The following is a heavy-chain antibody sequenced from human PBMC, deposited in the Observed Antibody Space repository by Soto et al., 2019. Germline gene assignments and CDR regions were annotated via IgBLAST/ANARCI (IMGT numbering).Heavy chain of an antibody. J-gene: IGHJ6*02. CDR2: INYDGYS. CDR1: GGSITNYY. V-gene: IGHV4-59*08. Sequence: QVQLQESGPGLVKPSETLSLTCTVSGGSITNYYCSWFRQPPGKGLEWIGYINYDGYSAYNLSLKRRVTLSTDASKTQFPLMLESVTATDTAVYYCARHGFGPLHGLVDVWGPGTTVIVSS. CDR3: ARHGFGPLHGLVDV. D-gene: IGHD3-10*01.